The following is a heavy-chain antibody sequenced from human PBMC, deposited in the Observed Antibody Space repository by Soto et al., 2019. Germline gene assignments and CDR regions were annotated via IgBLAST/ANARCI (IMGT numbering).Heavy chain of an antibody. CDR3: ARGSTRGATPN. V-gene: IGHV1-3*01. CDR2: INDGNGNT. CDR1: GYTFTSYA. D-gene: IGHD1-26*01. J-gene: IGHJ4*02. Sequence: QVQLVQSGAEVKKPGASVKVSCKASGYTFTSYAMHWVRQAPGQRLEWMGWINDGNGNTKYSQKFQGRVTITRDTSASTAYMELSSLRSEDTAVYYCARGSTRGATPNWGQGTLVTVSS.